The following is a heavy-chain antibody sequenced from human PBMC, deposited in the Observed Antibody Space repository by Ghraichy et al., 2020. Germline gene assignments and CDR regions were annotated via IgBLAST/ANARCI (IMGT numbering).Heavy chain of an antibody. D-gene: IGHD2-15*01. V-gene: IGHV4-61*02. CDR2: IYTNGST. J-gene: IGHJ6*03. Sequence: SETLSLTCTVSGGSISSGSYYWSWIRQPAGKGLEWIGRIYTNGSTNYNPSLKSRVTISADTSKNQFSLNLSSVTAAETAVYFCARAPAPQKNCSGGSCYYMDVWGKGTTVTVSS. CDR3: ARAPAPQKNCSGGSCYYMDV. CDR1: GGSISSGSYY.